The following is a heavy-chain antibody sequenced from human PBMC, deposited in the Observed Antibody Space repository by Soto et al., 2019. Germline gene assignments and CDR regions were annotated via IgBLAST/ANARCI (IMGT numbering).Heavy chain of an antibody. J-gene: IGHJ6*02. CDR2: INHSGST. CDR3: ASGGSLEGAARPGRNGMDV. D-gene: IGHD6-6*01. CDR1: GGSFSGYY. Sequence: PSETLSLTCAVYGGSFSGYYWSWIRQPPGKGLEWIGEINHSGSTNYNPSLKSRVTISVDTSKNQFSLKLSSVTAADTAVYYCASGGSLEGAARPGRNGMDVWGQGTTVTVSS. V-gene: IGHV4-34*01.